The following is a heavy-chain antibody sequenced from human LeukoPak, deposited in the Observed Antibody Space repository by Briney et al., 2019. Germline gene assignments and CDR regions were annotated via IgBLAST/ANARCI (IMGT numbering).Heavy chain of an antibody. V-gene: IGHV3-13*01. CDR2: IGTASDT. D-gene: IGHD1-1*01. CDR3: ARGPPRGKYYYMDV. Sequence: GGSLRLSCAASGFTFGTYAMSWVRQAPGKGLEWVSTIGTASDTYYPGSVEGRFTLSRDNAKNSLYLQMNSLTAGDTAVYYCARGPPRGKYYYMDVWGKGTTVTVSS. J-gene: IGHJ6*03. CDR1: GFTFGTYA.